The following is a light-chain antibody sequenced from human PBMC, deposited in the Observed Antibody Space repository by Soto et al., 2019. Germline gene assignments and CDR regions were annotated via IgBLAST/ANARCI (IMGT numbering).Light chain of an antibody. V-gene: IGKV3-15*01. J-gene: IGKJ1*01. CDR1: QSVSRS. CDR3: QQYNNWPQT. CDR2: AAS. Sequence: EIVMTQSPATLSVSPGERATLSCRASQSVSRSLAWYQQKPGQAPRLLIYAASTRATGIPARFSGSGSGTAFTLTISSLQSEDFAVYYCQQYNNWPQTFGQGTKVEIK.